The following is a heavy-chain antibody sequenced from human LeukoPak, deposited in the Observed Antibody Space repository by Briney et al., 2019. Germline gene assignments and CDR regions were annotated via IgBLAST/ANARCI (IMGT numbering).Heavy chain of an antibody. CDR2: ISYDGRHK. J-gene: IGHJ4*02. D-gene: IGHD6-13*01. CDR1: GFTFSNYG. V-gene: IGHV3-30*03. Sequence: GGSLRLSCVASGFTFSNYGMHWVRQAPGKGLEWVAVISYDGRHKYYADSVKGRFTISRDNSKNTLYLQMNSLRAEDTAMYYCARVPSIAAVGIRLDYWGQGTLVTVSS. CDR3: ARVPSIAAVGIRLDY.